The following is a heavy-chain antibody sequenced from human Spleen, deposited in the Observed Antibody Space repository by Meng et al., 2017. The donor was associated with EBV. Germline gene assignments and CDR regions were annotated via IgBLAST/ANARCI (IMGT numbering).Heavy chain of an antibody. V-gene: IGHV4-34*01. D-gene: IGHD1-14*01. CDR2: VNHSGST. CDR1: GGSFSGYY. Sequence: QVQLQQWGTGLLKPSETLSLTCAVYGGSFSGYYWSWIRQPPGKGLEWIGEVNHSGSTNYNPSLKSRVTISVDTSKNQFSLKLSSVTAADTAVFYCAGRTFEYYYYGMDVWDQGTTVTGSS. J-gene: IGHJ6*02. CDR3: AGRTFEYYYYGMDV.